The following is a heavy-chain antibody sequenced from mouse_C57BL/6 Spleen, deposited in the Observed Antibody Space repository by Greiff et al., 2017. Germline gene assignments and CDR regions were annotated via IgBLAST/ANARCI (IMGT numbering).Heavy chain of an antibody. CDR2: FYPGSGSI. D-gene: IGHD1-1*01. V-gene: IGHV1-62-2*01. CDR3: ARHGNPPHYYGSSYFDY. Sequence: VQLQQSGAELVKPGASVKLSCKASGYTFTEYTIHWVKQRSGQGLEWIGWFYPGSGSIKYNEKFKDKATLTADKSSSTVYMELSRLTSEDSAVYFCARHGNPPHYYGSSYFDYWGQGTTLTVSS. J-gene: IGHJ2*01. CDR1: GYTFTEYT.